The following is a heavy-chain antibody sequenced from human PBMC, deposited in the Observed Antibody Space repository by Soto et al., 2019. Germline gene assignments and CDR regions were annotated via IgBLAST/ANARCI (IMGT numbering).Heavy chain of an antibody. V-gene: IGHV1-18*01. CDR3: ARSVVVVPAAPYNWFDP. CDR2: ISAYNGNT. Sequence: QVQLVQSGAEVKKPGASVKVSCKASGYTFTSYGISWVRQAPGQGLEWMGWISAYNGNTNYAQKLQGRVTMTTDTSTSTAYMELRSLRSDETAVYYCARSVVVVPAAPYNWFDPWGQGTLVTVSS. CDR1: GYTFTSYG. J-gene: IGHJ5*02. D-gene: IGHD2-2*01.